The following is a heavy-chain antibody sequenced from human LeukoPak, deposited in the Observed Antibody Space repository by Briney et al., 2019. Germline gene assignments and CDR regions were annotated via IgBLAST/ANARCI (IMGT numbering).Heavy chain of an antibody. CDR2: ISSSGSTI. D-gene: IGHD3-22*01. V-gene: IGHV3-48*03. CDR1: GFTFSSYE. J-gene: IGHJ6*02. Sequence: GGSLRLSCAASGFTFSSYEMNWVRQAPGKGLEWVSNISSSGSTIYYADSVKGRFTISRDNAKNSLYLQMNSLRAEDTAVYYCARGSDVTMIVVVILGMDVWGQGTTVTVSS. CDR3: ARGSDVTMIVVVILGMDV.